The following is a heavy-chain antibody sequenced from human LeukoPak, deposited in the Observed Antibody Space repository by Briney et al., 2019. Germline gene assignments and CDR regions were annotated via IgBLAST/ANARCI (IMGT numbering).Heavy chain of an antibody. D-gene: IGHD2-2*02. CDR1: GGTFSSYA. CDR3: ASGIGGPPAAIRWIVY. J-gene: IGHJ4*02. V-gene: IGHV1-69*05. Sequence: ASVKVSCTASGGTFSSYAISWVRQAPGQGLERMGGIIPIFGTANYAQKFQGRVTITTDESTSTAYMELSSLRSEDTAVYYCASGIGGPPAAIRWIVYWGQGTLVTVSS. CDR2: IIPIFGTA.